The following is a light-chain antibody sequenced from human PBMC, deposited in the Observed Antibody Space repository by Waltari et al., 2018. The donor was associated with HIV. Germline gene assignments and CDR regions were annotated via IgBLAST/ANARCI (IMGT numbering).Light chain of an antibody. V-gene: IGLV3-25*03. CDR2: KDT. J-gene: IGLJ1*01. CDR3: QSADTSGTRV. Sequence: SFELTQPPSVSVSPGQTARITCSGYALTRQYTYWYQQKPGQAPVVVIYKDTERPSGIPERFSGSSSWTTVTLTISGVQAEDEADYYCQSADTSGTRVFASGTKVTVL. CDR1: ALTRQY.